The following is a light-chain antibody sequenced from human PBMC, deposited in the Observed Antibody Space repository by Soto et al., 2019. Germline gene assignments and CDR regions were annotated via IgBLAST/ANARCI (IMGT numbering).Light chain of an antibody. CDR3: LQKYFYPFT. Sequence: AIQMTQSTSSLSASVGDRVTITCRASQGIRNDLDWFQQKPGKAPKLLIYAASNLQSGVPARFSGSGSGTDFTLTISSLQPEDFATYYCLQKYFYPFTLGPGTKVDIK. J-gene: IGKJ3*01. V-gene: IGKV1-6*01. CDR1: QGIRND. CDR2: AAS.